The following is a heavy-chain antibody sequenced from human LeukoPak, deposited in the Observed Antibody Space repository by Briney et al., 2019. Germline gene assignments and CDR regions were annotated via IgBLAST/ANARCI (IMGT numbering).Heavy chain of an antibody. V-gene: IGHV3-11*01. CDR2: ISSSGSTI. J-gene: IGHJ3*02. CDR3: ARDYHAITGEHAFDI. CDR1: GFTLSDYY. D-gene: IGHD1-20*01. Sequence: GGSLRLSCAASGFTLSDYYMSWIRQAPGKGLEWVSYISSSGSTIYYADSVKGRFTISRDNAKNSLYLQMNSLRAEDTAVYYCARDYHAITGEHAFDIWGQGTMVTVSS.